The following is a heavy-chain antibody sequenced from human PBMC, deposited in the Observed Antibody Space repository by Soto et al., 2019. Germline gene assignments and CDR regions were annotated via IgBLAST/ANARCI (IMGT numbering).Heavy chain of an antibody. CDR1: VGSISSYY. CDR2: IYYSGST. V-gene: IGHV4-59*01. D-gene: IGHD3-9*01. CDR3: ARVRGDFDLVNWFDP. J-gene: IGHJ5*02. Sequence: TLSLTCTVSVGSISSYYWSWIRQPPGKGLEWIGYIYYSGSTNYNPSLKSRVTISVDTSKNQFSLKLSSVTAADTAVYYCARVRGDFDLVNWFDPWGQGTLVTVSS.